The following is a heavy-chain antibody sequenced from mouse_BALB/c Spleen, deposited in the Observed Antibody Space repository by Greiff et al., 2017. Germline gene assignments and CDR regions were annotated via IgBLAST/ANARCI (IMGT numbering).Heavy chain of an antibody. J-gene: IGHJ4*01. V-gene: IGHV5-9-4*01. D-gene: IGHD1-1*01. CDR1: GFTFSSYA. CDR2: ISSGGSYT. Sequence: EVQRVESGGGLVKPGGSLKLSCAASGFTFSSYAMSWVRQSPEKRLEWVAEISSGGSYTYYPDTVTVRFTISRDNAKNTLYLEMSSLRSEDTAMYYCARDYYYGSRYYYAMDYWGQGTSVTVSS. CDR3: ARDYYYGSRYYYAMDY.